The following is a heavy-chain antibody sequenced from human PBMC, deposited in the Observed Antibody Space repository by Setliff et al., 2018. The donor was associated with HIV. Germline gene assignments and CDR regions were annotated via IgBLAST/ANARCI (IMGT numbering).Heavy chain of an antibody. J-gene: IGHJ4*02. CDR3: ARQGQLGSE. CDR1: GASIGRRSDC. V-gene: IGHV4-39*01. CDR2: SYYSWNT. Sequence: SSETLSLTCTVSGASIGRRSDCWGWIRQPPGKGLEWIGRSYYSWNTYYNPSLKSRVTISVDTSKNQFSLKLSSVTAADTAVYYCARQGQLGSEWGQGTLVTVSS. D-gene: IGHD1-1*01.